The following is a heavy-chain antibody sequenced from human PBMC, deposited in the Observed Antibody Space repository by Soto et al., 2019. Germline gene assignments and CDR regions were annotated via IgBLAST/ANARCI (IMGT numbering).Heavy chain of an antibody. CDR1: GFTFSDHQ. V-gene: IGHV3-72*01. CDR2: TRNKANSYTT. J-gene: IGHJ5*02. CDR3: ARVVGAPNWFDP. Sequence: EVQLVESGGGLVQPGGSLRLSCAASGFTFSDHQMDWVRQAPGKGLEWVGRTRNKANSYTTEYAASVKGRFTISRDDSKNSLYLQMNSLTTEDTAVYYCARVVGAPNWFDPWGQGTLVTVSS. D-gene: IGHD1-26*01.